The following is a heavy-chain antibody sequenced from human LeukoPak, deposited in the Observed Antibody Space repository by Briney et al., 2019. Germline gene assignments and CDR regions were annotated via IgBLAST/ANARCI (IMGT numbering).Heavy chain of an antibody. CDR1: GGSISSYY. CDR2: IYYSGST. Sequence: SETLSLTCTVSGGSISSYYWSWNRQPPGKGLEWIGYIYYSGSTNYNPSLKSRVTISVDTSKNQFSLKLSSVTAADTAVYYCASGLRYFAWGQGTLVTVSS. V-gene: IGHV4-59*01. CDR3: ASGLRYFA. J-gene: IGHJ5*02. D-gene: IGHD3-9*01.